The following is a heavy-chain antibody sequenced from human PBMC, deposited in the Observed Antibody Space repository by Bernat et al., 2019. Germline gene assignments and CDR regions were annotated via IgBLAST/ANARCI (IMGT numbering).Heavy chain of an antibody. CDR2: MYYTGSA. V-gene: IGHV4-39*01. Sequence: QLQLQESGPGLVKPSVTLSLTCTVSGGSISSSHYYWGWIRQPPGKGLEWVVSMYYTGSAYYNPSLRSRVTISVDTSKNQFSLKLTSVTAADTAVYYCARLSHDYTNFDGHFDYWGQGALVTVSS. CDR1: GGSISSSHYY. J-gene: IGHJ4*02. CDR3: ARLSHDYTNFDGHFDY. D-gene: IGHD4-11*01.